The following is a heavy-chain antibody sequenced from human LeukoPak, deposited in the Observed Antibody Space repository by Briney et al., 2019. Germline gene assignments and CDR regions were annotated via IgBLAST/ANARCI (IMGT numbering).Heavy chain of an antibody. V-gene: IGHV1-2*02. Sequence: ASVKVSCKASGFTFSGYYIHWVRQAPGQGPEWMGYINPHSGVTSFPQKFQGRVTLSTDTSISAAYMELSSLISDDTAMYCCVREGNEVLTKNFDHWGQGALVTVSS. D-gene: IGHD4/OR15-4a*01. J-gene: IGHJ4*02. CDR1: GFTFSGYY. CDR2: INPHSGVT. CDR3: VREGNEVLTKNFDH.